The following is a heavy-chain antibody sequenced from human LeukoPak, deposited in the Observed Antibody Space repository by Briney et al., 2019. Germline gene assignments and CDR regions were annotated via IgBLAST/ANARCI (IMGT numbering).Heavy chain of an antibody. D-gene: IGHD5-24*01. CDR3: ARDSGDGYNYYYYYYMDV. CDR1: GFTFDDYS. V-gene: IGHV3-20*04. Sequence: GGSLRLSCASSGFTFDDYSMSWVRQALGKGLEWVSGISWNGGSTGYADSVKGRFTISRDNAKNSLYLQMNSLRAEDTAVYYCARDSGDGYNYYYYYYMDVWGKGTTVTVSS. CDR2: ISWNGGST. J-gene: IGHJ6*03.